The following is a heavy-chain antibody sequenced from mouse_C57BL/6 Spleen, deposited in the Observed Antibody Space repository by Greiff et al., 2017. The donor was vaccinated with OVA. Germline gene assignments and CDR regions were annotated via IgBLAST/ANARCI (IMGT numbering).Heavy chain of an antibody. CDR3: ARGQGRDYGYFDV. CDR1: GYAFSSSW. Sequence: QVHVKQSGPELVKPGASVKISCKASGYAFSSSWMNWVKQRPGKGLEWIGRIYPGDGDTNYNGKFKGKATLTADKSSSTAYMQLSSLTSEDSAVYFCARGQGRDYGYFDVWGTGTTVTVSS. V-gene: IGHV1-82*01. CDR2: IYPGDGDT. J-gene: IGHJ1*03. D-gene: IGHD1-1*01.